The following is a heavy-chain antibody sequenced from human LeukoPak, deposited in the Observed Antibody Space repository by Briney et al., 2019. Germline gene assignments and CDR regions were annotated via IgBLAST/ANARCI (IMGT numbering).Heavy chain of an antibody. CDR2: IYSGST. CDR3: ARRAGAYSHPYDY. Sequence: GGSLGLSCTVSGFTVSSNSMSWVRQAPGKGLEWVSFIYSGSTHYSDSVKGRFTISRDNSKNTLYLQMNSLRAEDTAVYYCARRAGAYSHPYDYWGQGTLVTVSS. D-gene: IGHD4/OR15-4a*01. CDR1: GFTVSSNS. V-gene: IGHV3-53*01. J-gene: IGHJ4*02.